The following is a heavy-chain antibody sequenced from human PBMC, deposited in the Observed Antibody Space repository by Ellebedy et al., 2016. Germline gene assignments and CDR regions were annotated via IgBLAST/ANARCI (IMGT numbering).Heavy chain of an antibody. V-gene: IGHV3-7*03. D-gene: IGHD3-3*01. CDR3: ARDGSEWSRDY. J-gene: IGHJ4*02. CDR2: IKEDGSEK. CDR1: GFSFSNYW. Sequence: GESLKISCAASGFSFSNYWMSWVRQAPGKGLEWVANIKEDGSEKHYVDSVKGRFTISRDNAKNSLYLQMNSLRVEDTAVYYCARDGSEWSRDYWGQGTLVTVSS.